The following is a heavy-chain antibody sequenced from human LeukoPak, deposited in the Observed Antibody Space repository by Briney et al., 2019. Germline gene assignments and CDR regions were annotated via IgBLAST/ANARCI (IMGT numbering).Heavy chain of an antibody. CDR3: ARDLRLAFCSGGSCGYYGMDV. CDR2: ISTDGINT. V-gene: IGHV3-64*04. CDR1: GFTFSNYV. Sequence: SGGSLRLSCSASGFTFSNYVMHWVRQAPGKGLEYVSTISTDGINTRYADSLKGRFTISRDNAKNSLYLQMNSLRAEDTAVYYCARDLRLAFCSGGSCGYYGMDVWGQGTTVTVSS. D-gene: IGHD2-15*01. J-gene: IGHJ6*02.